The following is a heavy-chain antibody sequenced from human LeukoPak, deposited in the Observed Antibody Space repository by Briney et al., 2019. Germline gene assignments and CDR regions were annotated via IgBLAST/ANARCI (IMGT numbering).Heavy chain of an antibody. Sequence: GESLKISCKGSGYSFTSYRIGWVRQMPGKGLEWMGITYPGDSDTRYSPSFQGQVTISADKSISTAYLQWSSLKASDTAMYYCARRYYYDSSGYYDYWGQGTLVTVSS. V-gene: IGHV5-51*01. CDR1: GYSFTSYR. D-gene: IGHD3-22*01. CDR3: ARRYYYDSSGYYDY. CDR2: TYPGDSDT. J-gene: IGHJ4*02.